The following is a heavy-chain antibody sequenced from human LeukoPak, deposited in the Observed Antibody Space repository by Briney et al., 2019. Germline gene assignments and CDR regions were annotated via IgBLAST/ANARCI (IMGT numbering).Heavy chain of an antibody. J-gene: IGHJ4*02. V-gene: IGHV3-30*18. D-gene: IGHD6-6*01. CDR3: AKQFGSSSLFDY. CDR1: GFTFSTSG. CDR2: MSYDGGHK. Sequence: PGGSLRLSCVASGFTFSTSGMHWVRQAPGKGLEWVAVMSYDGGHKYYAESVEGRFTISRDNSKNTLYLQMNSLRTEDTAVYYCAKQFGSSSLFDYWGQGTLVTASS.